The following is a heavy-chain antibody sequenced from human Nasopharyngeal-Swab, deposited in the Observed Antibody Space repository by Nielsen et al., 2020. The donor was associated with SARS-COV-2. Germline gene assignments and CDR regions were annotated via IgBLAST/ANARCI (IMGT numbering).Heavy chain of an antibody. CDR2: ISWNSGSI. CDR3: AKDSSGWYDDYGMDV. CDR1: GGSISSYY. V-gene: IGHV3-9*01. J-gene: IGHJ6*02. D-gene: IGHD6-19*01. Sequence: LSLTCTVSGGSISSYYWSWIRQPPGKGLEWVSGISWNSGSIGYADSVKGRFTISRDNAKNSLYLQMNSLRAEDTALYYCAKDSSGWYDDYGMDVWGQGTTVTVSS.